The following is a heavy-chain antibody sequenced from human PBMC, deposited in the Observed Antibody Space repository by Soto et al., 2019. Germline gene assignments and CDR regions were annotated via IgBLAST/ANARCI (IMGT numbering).Heavy chain of an antibody. CDR3: AREVYYYGSGSYIGPSNYYFDY. Sequence: ASVKVSCKASGGTFSSYAISWVRQAPGQGLEWMGGIIPIFGTANYAQKFQGRVTITADESTSTAYMELSSLRSEDTAVYYCAREVYYYGSGSYIGPSNYYFDYWGQGTLVTVSS. CDR2: IIPIFGTA. J-gene: IGHJ4*02. D-gene: IGHD3-10*01. CDR1: GGTFSSYA. V-gene: IGHV1-69*13.